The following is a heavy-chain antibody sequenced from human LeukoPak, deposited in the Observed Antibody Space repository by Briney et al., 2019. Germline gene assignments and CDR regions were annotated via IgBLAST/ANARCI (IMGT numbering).Heavy chain of an antibody. Sequence: PGGSLRLSCAASGFTVSSNYMSWVRQAPGKGLEWVSAISGSGGSTYYADSVKGRFTISRDNSKNTLYLQMNSLRAEDTAVYYCAKAIYLSGWYYFDYWGQGTLVTVSS. V-gene: IGHV3-23*01. CDR3: AKAIYLSGWYYFDY. CDR1: GFTVSSNY. J-gene: IGHJ4*02. D-gene: IGHD6-19*01. CDR2: ISGSGGST.